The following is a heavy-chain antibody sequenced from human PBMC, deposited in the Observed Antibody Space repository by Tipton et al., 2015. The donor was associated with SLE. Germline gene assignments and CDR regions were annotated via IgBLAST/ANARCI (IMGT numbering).Heavy chain of an antibody. J-gene: IGHJ4*02. D-gene: IGHD3-10*01. CDR1: GFTFSNFA. CDR3: AMSSATLTHYFDY. CDR2: ISRSGDAA. V-gene: IGHV3-23*01. Sequence: SLRLSCAASGFTFSNFAVSWVRPAPGKGLEWVAAISRSGDAAYYADPVRGWFTISSDNSRDTLYLQMNSLRVEDTAVYYCAMSSATLTHYFDYWGQGTLVTVSS.